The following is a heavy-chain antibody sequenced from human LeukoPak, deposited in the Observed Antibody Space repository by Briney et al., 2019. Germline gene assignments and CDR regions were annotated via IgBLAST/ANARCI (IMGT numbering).Heavy chain of an antibody. D-gene: IGHD6-13*01. CDR2: INPDSGGT. J-gene: IGHJ4*02. CDR3: AKDSNFGRVEPTAAHS. CDR1: GYTFSRFG. Sequence: ASVKVSCKASGYTFSRFGISWVRQAPGQGLEWMGWINPDSGGTNSAPKFRGRVTMTRDTSINTAYMELSRLRSDDTALYYCAKDSNFGRVEPTAAHSWGQGTLVTVSS. V-gene: IGHV1-2*02.